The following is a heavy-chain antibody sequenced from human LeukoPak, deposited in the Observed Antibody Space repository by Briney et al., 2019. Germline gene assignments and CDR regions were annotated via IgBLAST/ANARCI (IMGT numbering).Heavy chain of an antibody. CDR1: GGSISSYY. V-gene: IGHV4-59*01. J-gene: IGHJ4*02. Sequence: EPSETLSLTCTVSGGSISSYYWSWIRQPPGKGLEWIGYIYYSGSTNYNPSLKSRVTISVDTSKNQFSLKLSSVTAADTAVYYCARSQDTAMVTLIDYWGQGTLVTVSS. D-gene: IGHD5-18*01. CDR2: IYYSGST. CDR3: ARSQDTAMVTLIDY.